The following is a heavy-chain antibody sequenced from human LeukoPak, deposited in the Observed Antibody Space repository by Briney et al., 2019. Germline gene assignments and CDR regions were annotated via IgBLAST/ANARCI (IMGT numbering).Heavy chain of an antibody. Sequence: GGSLRLSCAASGFTFSSYSMNWVRQAPGKGLEWVSYISSSSSTIYYADSVKGRFTISRDNAKNSLYLQMNSLRAEDTAVYYCASPYSGGYSYWGQGTLVTVSS. D-gene: IGHD1-26*01. J-gene: IGHJ4*02. V-gene: IGHV3-48*04. CDR1: GFTFSSYS. CDR3: ASPYSGGYSY. CDR2: ISSSSSTI.